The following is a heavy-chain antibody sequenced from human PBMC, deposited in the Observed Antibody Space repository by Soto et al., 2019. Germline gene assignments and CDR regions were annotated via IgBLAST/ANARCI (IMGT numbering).Heavy chain of an antibody. V-gene: IGHV1-2*02. CDR1: GYTFSGYF. Sequence: ASVKVSCKASGYTFSGYFIHWVRQAPGLGPEWMGWINPDSGDTQYAQRFQGRVTMTRDTSISTAYLEMTGLSSDDTAVFYCARDGGAIFKNKQRFYYHYGMDVWGQGTTATVSS. D-gene: IGHD3-3*01. CDR2: INPDSGDT. CDR3: ARDGGAIFKNKQRFYYHYGMDV. J-gene: IGHJ6*02.